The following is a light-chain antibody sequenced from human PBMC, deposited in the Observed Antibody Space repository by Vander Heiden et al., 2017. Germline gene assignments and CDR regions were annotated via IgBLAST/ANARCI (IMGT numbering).Light chain of an antibody. CDR1: QSVNSD. J-gene: IGKJ3*01. Sequence: ETVMTQPPATLSVSPGERATLSCRASQSVNSDLAWYQKKPGQAPSLLIYGASTRATGIPARFSGSVSETGFTLTISSLQSEDFAVYYCQQYKKWPLTFGPGTKVDFK. CDR2: GAS. CDR3: QQYKKWPLT. V-gene: IGKV3-15*01.